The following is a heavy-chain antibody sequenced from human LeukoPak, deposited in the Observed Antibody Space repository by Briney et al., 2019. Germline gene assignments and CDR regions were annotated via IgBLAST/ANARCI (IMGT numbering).Heavy chain of an antibody. D-gene: IGHD3-10*01. CDR2: IYPGDSDT. V-gene: IGHV5-51*01. J-gene: IGHJ6*03. CDR3: ARLTMVRGVTDYYYYYMDV. Sequence: GESLKISCKGSGYSFTSYWIGWVRQMPGKGLEWMGIIYPGDSDTRYSPSFQGQVTISADKSISTAYLQWSSLKASDTAMYYCARLTMVRGVTDYYYYYMDVWGKGTTVTISS. CDR1: GYSFTSYW.